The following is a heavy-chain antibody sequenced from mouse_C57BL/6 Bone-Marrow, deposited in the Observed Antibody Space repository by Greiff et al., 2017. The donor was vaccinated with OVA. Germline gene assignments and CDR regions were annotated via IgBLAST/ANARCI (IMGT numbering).Heavy chain of an antibody. J-gene: IGHJ2*01. V-gene: IGHV7-3*01. CDR2: IRNKANGYTT. Sequence: EVKLMESGGGLVQPGGSLSLSCAASGFTFTDYYMSWVRQPPGKALEWLGFIRNKANGYTTEYSASVKGRFTISRDNSQSILYLQMNALRAEDSATYYCARSLLKDYWGQGTTLTVSS. D-gene: IGHD2-12*01. CDR3: ARSLLKDY. CDR1: GFTFTDYY.